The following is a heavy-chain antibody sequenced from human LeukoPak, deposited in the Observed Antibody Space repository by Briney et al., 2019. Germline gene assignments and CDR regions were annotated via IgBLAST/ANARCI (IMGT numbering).Heavy chain of an antibody. CDR3: AVLKTIAAAGYYFDY. CDR1: GYTFTSYA. J-gene: IGHJ4*02. V-gene: IGHV7-4-1*02. CDR2: INTNTGNP. Sequence: VASVKVSCKASGYTFTSYAMNWLRQAPGQGLEWMGWINTNTGNPTYAQGFTGRFVFSLDTSVSTAYLQISSLKAEDTAVYYCAVLKTIAAAGYYFDYWGQGTLVTVSS. D-gene: IGHD6-13*01.